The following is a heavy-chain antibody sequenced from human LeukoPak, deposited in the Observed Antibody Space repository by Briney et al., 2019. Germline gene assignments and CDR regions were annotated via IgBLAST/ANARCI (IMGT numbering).Heavy chain of an antibody. V-gene: IGHV3-53*01. CDR2: IYSGGST. CDR3: ARGQDYYGSGSYWFDP. J-gene: IGHJ5*02. Sequence: PGGSLRLSCAASGFTISSNYMSWVRQAPRKGLEWVSVIYSGGSTYYADSVKGRFTISRDNSKNTLYLQMNSLRAEDTAVYYCARGQDYYGSGSYWFDPWGQGTLVTVSS. CDR1: GFTISSNY. D-gene: IGHD3-10*01.